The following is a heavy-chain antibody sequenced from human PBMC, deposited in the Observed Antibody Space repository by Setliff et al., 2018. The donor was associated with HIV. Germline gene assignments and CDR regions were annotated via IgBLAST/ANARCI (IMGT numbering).Heavy chain of an antibody. CDR2: ISHTGSTV. V-gene: IGHV3-48*03. Sequence: GGSLRLSCAASGFTFSSYEMNWVRQAPGKGLELVSYISHTGSTVYYADSVQGRFTISRDNDKNSLYLQMNSLRAEDTAVYYCARVPGWRAPFWGQGTLVTVSS. J-gene: IGHJ4*02. CDR3: ARVPGWRAPF. CDR1: GFTFSSYE. D-gene: IGHD6-19*01.